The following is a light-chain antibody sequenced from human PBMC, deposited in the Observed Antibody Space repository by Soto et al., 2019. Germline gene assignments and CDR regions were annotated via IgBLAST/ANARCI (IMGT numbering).Light chain of an antibody. CDR2: AAS. Sequence: DFEMTQPPASVYAFVGATVTMTRRASQSIGTFLSWYQQKSGRAPKLLIYAASSLQIGVPSRFSGSGSGTNFTLTISSLQPEDFATYFCQQNYDTPITFGQGTRLEIK. J-gene: IGKJ5*01. CDR3: QQNYDTPIT. CDR1: QSIGTF. V-gene: IGKV1-39*01.